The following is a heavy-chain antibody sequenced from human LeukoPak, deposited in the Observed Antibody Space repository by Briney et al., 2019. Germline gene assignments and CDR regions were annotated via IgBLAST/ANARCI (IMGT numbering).Heavy chain of an antibody. V-gene: IGHV4-4*02. Sequence: SETLSLTCAVSGGSISSSNWWSWVRQPPGKGLERIGEIYHSGSTNYNPSLKSRVTISVDKSKNQFSLKLSSVTAADTAVYYCASSFVQQQLDYWGQGTLVTVSS. CDR2: IYHSGST. CDR1: GGSISSSNW. CDR3: ASSFVQQQLDY. D-gene: IGHD6-13*01. J-gene: IGHJ4*02.